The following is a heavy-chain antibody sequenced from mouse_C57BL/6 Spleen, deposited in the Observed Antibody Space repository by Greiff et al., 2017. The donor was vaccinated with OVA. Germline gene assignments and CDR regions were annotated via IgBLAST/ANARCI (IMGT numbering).Heavy chain of an antibody. CDR1: GYTFTSYW. Sequence: QVQLQQPGAELVMPGASVKLSCKASGYTFTSYWMHWVKQRPGQGLEWIGEIDPSDSYTNYNQKFKGKSTLTVDKSSSTAYMQLSSLTSEDSAVYYCATGYDPFAYWGQGTLVTVSA. D-gene: IGHD2-2*01. CDR3: ATGYDPFAY. V-gene: IGHV1-69*01. J-gene: IGHJ3*01. CDR2: IDPSDSYT.